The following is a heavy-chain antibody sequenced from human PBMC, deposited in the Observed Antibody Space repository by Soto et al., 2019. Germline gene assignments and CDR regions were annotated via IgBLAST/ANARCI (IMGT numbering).Heavy chain of an antibody. Sequence: QVQLVQSGAEVKKPGSSVKVSCKASGGTFSSYTISWVRQAPGQGLEWMGRIIPILGIANYAQKFQGRVTITADKSTSTAYMELSSLRSEDTAVYYCARDDARGCSGYDRYWGQGTLVTVSS. CDR3: ARDDARGCSGYDRY. V-gene: IGHV1-69*08. CDR2: IIPILGIA. J-gene: IGHJ4*02. D-gene: IGHD5-12*01. CDR1: GGTFSSYT.